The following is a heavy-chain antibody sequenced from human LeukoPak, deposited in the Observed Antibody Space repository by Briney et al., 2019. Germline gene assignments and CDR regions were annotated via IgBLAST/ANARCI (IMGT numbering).Heavy chain of an antibody. Sequence: ASVKVSCKASGYTFTSYYMHCVRQAPGQGLEWMGIINPSGGSTSYAQKFQGRVTMTRDTSTSTVYMELSSLRSEDTAVYYCARDSPPEDIVLMAEGNYYYYYYGMDVWGQGTTVTVSS. V-gene: IGHV1-46*01. D-gene: IGHD2-8*01. J-gene: IGHJ6*02. CDR3: ARDSPPEDIVLMAEGNYYYYYYGMDV. CDR1: GYTFTSYY. CDR2: INPSGGST.